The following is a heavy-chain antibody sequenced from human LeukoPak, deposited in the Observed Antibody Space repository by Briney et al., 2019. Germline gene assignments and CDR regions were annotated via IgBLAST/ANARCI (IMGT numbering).Heavy chain of an antibody. V-gene: IGHV3-30*03. Sequence: PTGRSLRLSCAASGFTFSSYGMHWVRQAPGKGLEWVAVISYDGSNKYYADSVKGRFTISRDNAKNSLYLQMNSLRAEDTTVYYCARRAGAYSHPYDYWGQGTLVTVSS. J-gene: IGHJ4*02. CDR1: GFTFSSYG. D-gene: IGHD4/OR15-4a*01. CDR2: ISYDGSNK. CDR3: ARRAGAYSHPYDY.